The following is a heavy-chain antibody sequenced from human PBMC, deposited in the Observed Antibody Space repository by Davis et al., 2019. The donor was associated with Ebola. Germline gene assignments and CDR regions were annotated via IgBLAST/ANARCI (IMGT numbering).Heavy chain of an antibody. Sequence: AASVNVSCKASGYTFTSYGISWVRQAPGQGLEWIGWIVVGSCNTNYAQKFQGRVTITRDMSQSTSYLDLSNLRSEDTAVYYCAASAGTVGKFDYWGQGTLVTVSS. CDR1: GYTFTSYG. D-gene: IGHD1-14*01. V-gene: IGHV1-58*02. CDR3: AASAGTVGKFDY. CDR2: IVVGSCNT. J-gene: IGHJ4*01.